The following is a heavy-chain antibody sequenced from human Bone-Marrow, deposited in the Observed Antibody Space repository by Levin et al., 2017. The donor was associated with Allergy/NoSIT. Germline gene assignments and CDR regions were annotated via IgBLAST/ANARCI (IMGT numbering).Heavy chain of an antibody. V-gene: IGHV3-33*01. CDR3: ARDSGLYGIDV. J-gene: IGHJ6*02. CDR2: IWYDGSKK. Sequence: PGESLKISCATSGFTYDTYGMHWVRQAPGRGLEWVAVIWYDGSKKFYADSVKGRFTISRDNSKNTLSLQMNSLGIEDTALYYCARDSGLYGIDVWGQGTTVTVSS. CDR1: GFTYDTYG. D-gene: IGHD3-16*01.